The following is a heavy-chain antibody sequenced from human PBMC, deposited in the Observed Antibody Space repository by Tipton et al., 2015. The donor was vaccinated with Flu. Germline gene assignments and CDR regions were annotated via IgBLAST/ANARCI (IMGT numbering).Heavy chain of an antibody. Sequence: SLRLSCAASGFTFSISAMAWVRQAPGKGLKWVSGISDDGGNTFYADSVKGRFTISRDNSKNTVNLQLNSLRVEDTAVYYCAKRYGSDYFDYWGHGTLVTVSS. CDR3: AKRYGSDYFDY. CDR1: GFTFSISA. CDR2: ISDDGGNT. J-gene: IGHJ4*01. V-gene: IGHV3-23*01. D-gene: IGHD6-25*01.